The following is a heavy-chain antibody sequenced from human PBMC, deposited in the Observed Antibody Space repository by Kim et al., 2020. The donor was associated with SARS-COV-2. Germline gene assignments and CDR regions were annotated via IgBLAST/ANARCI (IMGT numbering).Heavy chain of an antibody. J-gene: IGHJ4*02. V-gene: IGHV3-30*02. Sequence: VNGRFTSSRDHSKNPLYLKMNSLRTEDTAVYFCAKGAMSRGADRDYWGQGTLVTVSS. CDR3: AKGAMSRGADRDY. D-gene: IGHD3-10*01.